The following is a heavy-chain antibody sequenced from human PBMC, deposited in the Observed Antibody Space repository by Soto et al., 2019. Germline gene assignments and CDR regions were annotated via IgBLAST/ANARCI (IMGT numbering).Heavy chain of an antibody. CDR1: GYTFTGNY. D-gene: IGHD3-16*02. Sequence: QVQLVQSGAEVKKPGASVKVSCKASGYTFTGNYMHWVRQAPGQGFEWMGWINVNSGGTKYAQKCQGWVTMTRDTSISTAYMELSRLISDDTAVYYCARGDKLSLYPQLDYWGQGTLVTVSS. J-gene: IGHJ4*02. V-gene: IGHV1-2*04. CDR2: INVNSGGT. CDR3: ARGDKLSLYPQLDY.